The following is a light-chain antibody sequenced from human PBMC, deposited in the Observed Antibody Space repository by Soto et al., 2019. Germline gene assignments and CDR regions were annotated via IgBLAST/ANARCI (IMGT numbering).Light chain of an antibody. V-gene: IGLV2-14*01. CDR2: EVS. Sequence: QSALTQPASVSGSPGQSITISCTGTSSDVGGYNYVSWYQHHPGKAPKLVIYEVSNRPSGVSNRFSGSKSGNTASLTISGLQAEDEADYYCSSYTSSSPVVFGGGTKLTVL. CDR1: SSDVGGYNY. CDR3: SSYTSSSPVV. J-gene: IGLJ2*01.